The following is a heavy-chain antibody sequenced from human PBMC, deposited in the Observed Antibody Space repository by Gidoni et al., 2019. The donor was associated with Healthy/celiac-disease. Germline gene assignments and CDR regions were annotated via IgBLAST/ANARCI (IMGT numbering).Heavy chain of an antibody. CDR1: GYTLTELS. CDR2: FDPEDGET. V-gene: IGHV1-24*01. D-gene: IGHD2-2*02. Sequence: QVQLVQSGAEVKKPGASVKVSCKVSGYTLTELSMHWVRQAPGKGLEWMGGFDPEDGETIYAQKFQGRVTMTEDTSTDTAYMELSSLRSEDTAVYYCATVAVVVVPAAIRGADAFDIWGQGTMVTVSS. J-gene: IGHJ3*02. CDR3: ATVAVVVVPAAIRGADAFDI.